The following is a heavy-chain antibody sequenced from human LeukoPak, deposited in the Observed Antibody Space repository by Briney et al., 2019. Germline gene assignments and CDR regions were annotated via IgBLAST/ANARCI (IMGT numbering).Heavy chain of an antibody. D-gene: IGHD4-17*01. Sequence: PGGSLRLSCAASGFTFSSYSMNWVRQAPGKGLEWVSSISSSSSYIYYADSVKGRFTISRDNAKNSLYLQMNSLRAEDTAVYYCARDSLSYGDYDYWGQGTLVTVSS. CDR1: GFTFSSYS. CDR2: ISSSSSYI. J-gene: IGHJ4*02. CDR3: ARDSLSYGDYDY. V-gene: IGHV3-21*01.